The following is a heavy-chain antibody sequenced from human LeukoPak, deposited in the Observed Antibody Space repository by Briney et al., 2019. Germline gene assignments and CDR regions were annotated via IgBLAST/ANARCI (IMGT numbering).Heavy chain of an antibody. CDR2: INHSGST. Sequence: SETLSLTCAVYGGSFSGYYWSWIRQPPGKGLEWTGEINHSGSTNYNPSLKSRVTISVDTSKNQFSLKLSSVTAADTAVYYCARAPTYGDYFNYWGQGTLVTVSS. J-gene: IGHJ4*02. V-gene: IGHV4-34*01. CDR1: GGSFSGYY. D-gene: IGHD4-17*01. CDR3: ARAPTYGDYFNY.